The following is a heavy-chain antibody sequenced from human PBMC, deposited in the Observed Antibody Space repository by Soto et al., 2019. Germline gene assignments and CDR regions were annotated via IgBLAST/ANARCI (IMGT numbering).Heavy chain of an antibody. CDR1: GFTFSSYA. CDR3: AKDKGRSLAGGMDV. Sequence: GGSLRLSCAASGFTFSSYAMSWVRQAPGKGLEWVAVIAYDGSNKYYADSVKGRFTISRDNSKNTLYLQMNSLRAEDTAVYYCAKDKGRSLAGGMDVWGQGTTVTVSS. J-gene: IGHJ6*02. V-gene: IGHV3-30*18. CDR2: IAYDGSNK. D-gene: IGHD6-19*01.